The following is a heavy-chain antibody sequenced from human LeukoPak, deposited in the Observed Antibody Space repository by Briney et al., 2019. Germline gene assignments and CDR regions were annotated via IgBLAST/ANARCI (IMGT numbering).Heavy chain of an antibody. Sequence: PSETLSLTCTVSGGSISSSSYYWGWIRQPPGKGLEWIGSIYYSGSTYYNPSLKSRVTISVDTSKNQFSLKLSSVTAADTAVYYCARVQFGWDYSSYHYYYYMDVWGKGTTVTVSS. J-gene: IGHJ6*03. CDR1: GGSISSSSYY. CDR3: ARVQFGWDYSSYHYYYYMDV. CDR2: IYYSGST. V-gene: IGHV4-39*07. D-gene: IGHD6-13*01.